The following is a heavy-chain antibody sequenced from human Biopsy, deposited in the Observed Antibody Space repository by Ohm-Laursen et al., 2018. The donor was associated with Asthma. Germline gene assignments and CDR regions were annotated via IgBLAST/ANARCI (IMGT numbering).Heavy chain of an antibody. Sequence: SLRLSCTASGFSFSDYYMMWIRQAPGKGLEWVSYISSSSSTIYYADSVKGRFTISRDNAKNSLYLQMNSLRDEDTAAYYCARMITIFGVVSRGMDVWGQGTTVTVSS. J-gene: IGHJ6*02. CDR1: GFSFSDYY. D-gene: IGHD3-3*01. CDR2: ISSSSSTI. V-gene: IGHV3-11*04. CDR3: ARMITIFGVVSRGMDV.